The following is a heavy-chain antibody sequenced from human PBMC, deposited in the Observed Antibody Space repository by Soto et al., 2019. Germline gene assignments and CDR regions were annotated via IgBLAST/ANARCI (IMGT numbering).Heavy chain of an antibody. CDR3: ASLSYITRPGSGYSTGGDYYYGMDV. CDR2: IYPGDSDT. D-gene: IGHD3-22*01. J-gene: IGHJ6*02. CDR1: GYSFTSYW. V-gene: IGHV5-51*01. Sequence: PGESLKISCKGSGYSFTSYWIGWVRQMPGKGLEWMGIIYPGDSDTRYSPSFQGQVTISADKSISTAYLQWSSLKASDTAMYYCASLSYITRPGSGYSTGGDYYYGMDVWGQGTTVTVSS.